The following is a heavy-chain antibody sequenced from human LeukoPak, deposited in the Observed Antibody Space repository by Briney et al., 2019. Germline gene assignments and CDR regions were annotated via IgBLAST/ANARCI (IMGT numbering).Heavy chain of an antibody. V-gene: IGHV6-1*01. CDR2: TYYRSKWYD. J-gene: IGHJ4*02. D-gene: IGHD5-12*01. Sequence: SQTLSLTCALSGDSLSSRTAAWNWLRQSPSRGLEWLGRTYYRSKWYDDYAISVKSRITINPDTSKNLFSLQLISVTAADTAVYYCARGRGYSGYDSGDTFDYWGQGTLVTVSS. CDR3: ARGRGYSGYDSGDTFDY. CDR1: GDSLSSRTAA.